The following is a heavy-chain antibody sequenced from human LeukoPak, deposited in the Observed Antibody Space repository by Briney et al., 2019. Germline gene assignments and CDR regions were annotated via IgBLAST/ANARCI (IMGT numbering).Heavy chain of an antibody. V-gene: IGHV1-46*01. D-gene: IGHD2-2*02. CDR3: ARDPHQNTFFDY. Sequence: GASVKVSCKASGYTFTSYYMHWVRQAPGQGLEWLGIINPSGGSTSYAQKFQGRVTMTRDTSISTAYMELSRLRSDDTAVYYCARDPHQNTFFDYWGQGTLVTVSS. J-gene: IGHJ4*02. CDR1: GYTFTSYY. CDR2: INPSGGST.